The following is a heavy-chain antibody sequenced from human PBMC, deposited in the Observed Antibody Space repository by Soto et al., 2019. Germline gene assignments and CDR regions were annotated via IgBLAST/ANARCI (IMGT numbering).Heavy chain of an antibody. D-gene: IGHD6-19*01. V-gene: IGHV1-18*01. CDR2: ISAYNSNT. CDR3: ARVAPMYSSGWYYFDY. CDR1: GYTFTSYG. Sequence: ASVKVSCKASGYTFTSYGINWVRQPPGQGLEWMGWISAYNSNTNYAQKLQGRVTMTTDTSTSTAYMELRSLRSDDTAVYYCARVAPMYSSGWYYFDYSGQGTLVTVSS. J-gene: IGHJ4*02.